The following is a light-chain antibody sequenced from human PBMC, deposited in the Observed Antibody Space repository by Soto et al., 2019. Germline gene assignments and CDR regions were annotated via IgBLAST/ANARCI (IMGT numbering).Light chain of an antibody. CDR3: QQRSNWPPA. V-gene: IGKV1-5*03. J-gene: IGKJ5*01. CDR1: QSISRY. CDR2: KAS. Sequence: DIHMTQFPSSLSASVGDRITITCRASQSISRYLNWYQHKPGKAPKLLIYKASSLESGVPSRFSGSGSETEFTLTISSLQSDDFATYYCQQRSNWPPAFGQGTRLEI.